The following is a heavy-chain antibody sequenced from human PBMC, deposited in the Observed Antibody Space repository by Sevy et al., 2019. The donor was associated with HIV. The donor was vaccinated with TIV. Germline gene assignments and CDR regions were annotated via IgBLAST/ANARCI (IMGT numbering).Heavy chain of an antibody. CDR2: IKQDESEK. CDR1: GFTFSTYW. CDR3: ARGNSGSFDY. D-gene: IGHD3-22*01. J-gene: IGHJ4*02. V-gene: IGHV3-7*04. Sequence: RGYLRLSCAASGFTFSTYWMHWVRQAPGKGLEWVANIKQDESEKYYVASVKGRFTISRDNAKNSLYLQMNSLRPGDTALYYCARGNSGSFDYWGQGTLVTVSS.